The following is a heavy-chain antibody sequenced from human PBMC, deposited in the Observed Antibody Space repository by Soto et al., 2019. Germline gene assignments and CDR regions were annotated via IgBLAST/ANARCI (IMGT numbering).Heavy chain of an antibody. V-gene: IGHV3-23*01. CDR1: GFTFTTYI. CDR2: ISGRGDTT. Sequence: EVQLLESGGGLVQPGGSLRLSCAASGFTFTTYIMSWVRQAPGKGLEWVSAISGRGDTTYYADSVRGRFTVSRDNSKNTVYLQMNTLRADDSALYYCAKNSEPRRYSSSWTCPYFDYWCQGTLVTVSS. J-gene: IGHJ4*02. D-gene: IGHD6-19*01. CDR3: AKNSEPRRYSSSWTCPYFDY.